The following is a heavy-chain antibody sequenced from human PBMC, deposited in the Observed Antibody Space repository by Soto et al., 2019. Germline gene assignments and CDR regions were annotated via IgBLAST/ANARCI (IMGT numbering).Heavy chain of an antibody. V-gene: IGHV3-15*01. D-gene: IGHD2-15*01. CDR1: VFTFSDAW. Sequence: GGALRLACAASVFTFSDAWMSWVRQAPGKGLDWVGRIKSKSDGGTTEYAAPVRGRFTISRDDSKNTLYLQMNSLKTEDTAVYYCTTDLWRIAVVVGSTGYFNPWGQGTPVTVSS. J-gene: IGHJ5*02. CDR3: TTDLWRIAVVVGSTGYFNP. CDR2: IKSKSDGGTT.